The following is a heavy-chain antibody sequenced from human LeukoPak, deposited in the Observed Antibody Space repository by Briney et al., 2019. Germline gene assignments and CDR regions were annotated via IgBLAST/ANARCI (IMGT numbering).Heavy chain of an antibody. CDR3: AVLSYGSSWSPFDY. J-gene: IGHJ4*02. CDR1: GFTFSSYA. CDR2: ISYDGSNK. D-gene: IGHD6-13*01. V-gene: IGHV3-30*14. Sequence: PGRSLRLSCAASGFTFSSYAMHWVRQAPGKGLEWVAVISYDGSNKYYADSVKGRFTISRDNSKNTLYLQMNSLRAEDTAVYYCAVLSYGSSWSPFDYWGQGTLVTVSS.